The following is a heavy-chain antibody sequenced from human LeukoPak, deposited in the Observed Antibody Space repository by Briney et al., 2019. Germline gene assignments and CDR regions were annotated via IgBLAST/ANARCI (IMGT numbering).Heavy chain of an antibody. J-gene: IGHJ6*03. Sequence: PSETLSLTCTVSGGSITTYYWSWIRQPAGKGLEWIGRVSTSGRTNYNPFLKSRLTMSADTSKKQFSLILNSVTAADTAVYYCATGGYSSSWDYYYMDVWGKGTTVTVSS. CDR3: ATGGYSSSWDYYYMDV. CDR1: GGSITTYY. V-gene: IGHV4-4*07. D-gene: IGHD6-13*01. CDR2: VSTSGRT.